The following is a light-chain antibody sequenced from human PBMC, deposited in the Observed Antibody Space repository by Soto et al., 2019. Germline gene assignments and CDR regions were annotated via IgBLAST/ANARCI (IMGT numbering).Light chain of an antibody. J-gene: IGLJ3*02. V-gene: IGLV2-14*01. CDR3: SAYTARSTLG. CDR2: EVR. CDR1: MRDVGAYNL. Sequence: QSALTQPASVSGSAGQSITISCSGTMRDVGAYNLVSWYQQHPGTAPKLIIYEVRNRPSGISSRFSGSRSGNTASLTISGLQSEDEGEYYCSAYTARSTLGFGGGTKLTVL.